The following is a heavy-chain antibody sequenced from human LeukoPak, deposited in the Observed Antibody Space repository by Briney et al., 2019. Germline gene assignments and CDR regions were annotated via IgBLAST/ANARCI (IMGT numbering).Heavy chain of an antibody. V-gene: IGHV3-48*02. CDR3: KGSSWYNYYYMDV. CDR1: GFTFSNYA. Sequence: GGSLRLSCAASGFTFSNYAMNWVRQAPGKGLEWVSYISSSSSTIYYAGSMKGRFTISRDNAKNSLYLQMNSLRDEDTAVYYCKGSSWYNYYYMDVWGKGTTVTVSS. D-gene: IGHD6-13*01. J-gene: IGHJ6*03. CDR2: ISSSSSTI.